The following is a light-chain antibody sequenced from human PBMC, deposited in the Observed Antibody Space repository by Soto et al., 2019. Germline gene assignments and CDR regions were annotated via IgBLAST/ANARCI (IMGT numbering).Light chain of an antibody. CDR1: SSDVGIYNY. Sequence: QSALTQPASVSGSPGQSITISRTGTSSDVGIYNYVSWYQQHPGKAPKLMIYQVTNRPSGVSNRFSGSKSGNTASLTISGLQAEAEADYYGSSYTGSTKSVVGSWTKGTV. CDR2: QVT. V-gene: IGLV2-14*01. J-gene: IGLJ1*01. CDR3: SSYTGSTKSV.